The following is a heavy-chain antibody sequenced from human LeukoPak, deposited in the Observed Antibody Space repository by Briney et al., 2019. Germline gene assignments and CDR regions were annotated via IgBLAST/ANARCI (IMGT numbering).Heavy chain of an antibody. Sequence: ASVKVSCKASGYTFTGYYMHWVRQAPGQGLEWMGWINPNSGGTNYAQKFQGRVTMTRDTSISTAYMELSRLRSDDTAVYYCARERYCSGGSCDYYGMGVWGQGTTVTVSS. CDR1: GYTFTGYY. V-gene: IGHV1-2*02. J-gene: IGHJ6*02. CDR3: ARERYCSGGSCDYYGMGV. D-gene: IGHD2-15*01. CDR2: INPNSGGT.